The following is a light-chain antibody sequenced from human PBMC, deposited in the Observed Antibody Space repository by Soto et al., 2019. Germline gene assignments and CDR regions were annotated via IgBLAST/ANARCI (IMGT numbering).Light chain of an antibody. Sequence: EIVLTQSPGTLSLSPGESATLSCSARQSVGSTYLAWYLQTPGQAPRLLIYGTSNRATGIPDRFSGSGSGTDFTLTINRLEPEDFAVYYWQQYGSSPATFGQGTKVEVK. CDR3: QQYGSSPAT. CDR1: QSVGSTY. CDR2: GTS. J-gene: IGKJ1*01. V-gene: IGKV3-20*01.